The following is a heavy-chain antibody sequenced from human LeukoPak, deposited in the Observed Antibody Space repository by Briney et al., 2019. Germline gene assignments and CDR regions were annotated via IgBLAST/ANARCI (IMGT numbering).Heavy chain of an antibody. D-gene: IGHD1-1*01. V-gene: IGHV1-46*01. CDR1: GYTFTSYY. J-gene: IGHJ5*02. Sequence: GASVKVSCKASGYTFTSYYMHWVRQAPGQGLEWMGIINLSGGTTYYAQKFQGRVTMTNDMSTSTVYMELSSLRSEDTAVYYCARDFGYNWMANWFDPWGQGTLVTVSS. CDR2: INLSGGTT. CDR3: ARDFGYNWMANWFDP.